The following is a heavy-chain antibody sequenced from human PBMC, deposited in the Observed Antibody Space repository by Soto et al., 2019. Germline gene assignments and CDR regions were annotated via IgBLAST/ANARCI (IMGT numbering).Heavy chain of an antibody. CDR2: ISYDGSNK. D-gene: IGHD6-13*01. V-gene: IGHV3-30*18. CDR1: GFTFSSYG. J-gene: IGHJ4*02. CDR3: AKDPSSSWYPTLEFSY. Sequence: GGSLRLSCAASGFTFSSYGMHWVRQAPGKGLEWVAVISYDGSNKYYADSVKGRFTISRDNSKNTLYLQMNSLRAEDTAVYYCAKDPSSSWYPTLEFSYWGQGTLVTVSS.